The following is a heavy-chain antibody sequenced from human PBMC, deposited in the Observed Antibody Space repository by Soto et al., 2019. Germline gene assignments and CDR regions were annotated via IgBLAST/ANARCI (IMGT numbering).Heavy chain of an antibody. J-gene: IGHJ4*02. CDR2: IFSSGST. V-gene: IGHV4-4*07. CDR3: ASGDSGYRYGYNY. D-gene: IGHD5-18*01. Sequence: ASETLSLTCTVSGGSITDYSWVWIRQPAGKGLEWIGRIFSSGSTNYNPSLRGRITMSLDTSNNQFSLKLNSATATDTAVYYCASGDSGYRYGYNYWGQGTLVTVSS. CDR1: GGSITDYS.